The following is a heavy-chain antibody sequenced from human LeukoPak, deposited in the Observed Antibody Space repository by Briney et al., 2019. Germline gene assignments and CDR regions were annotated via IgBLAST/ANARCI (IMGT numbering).Heavy chain of an antibody. CDR1: GFTFSSYT. D-gene: IGHD6-13*01. J-gene: IGHJ6*03. V-gene: IGHV3-48*01. CDR2: IGTSSTTI. Sequence: GGSLRLSCAASGFTFSSYTMNWVRQPPGKGLGWVSNIGTSSTTIYYADSVKGRFTISRDNSKNTLYLQMNSLRAEDTAVYYCARQQLGYYMDVWGKGTTVTVSS. CDR3: ARQQLGYYMDV.